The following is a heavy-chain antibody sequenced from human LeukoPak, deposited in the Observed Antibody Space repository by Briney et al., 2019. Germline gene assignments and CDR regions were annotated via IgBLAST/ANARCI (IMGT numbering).Heavy chain of an antibody. J-gene: IGHJ4*02. Sequence: SQTLSLTCAISGDSVSSNSAAWNWISQSPSRGLEWLGRTYYRSRWYNDYAVSVKSRITINPDTSKNQFSLQLNSVTPEDTAVYYCARDTKGRFLTPFDYWGQGTLVTVSS. CDR3: ARDTKGRFLTPFDY. D-gene: IGHD2/OR15-2a*01. V-gene: IGHV6-1*01. CDR2: TYYRSRWYN. CDR1: GDSVSSNSAA.